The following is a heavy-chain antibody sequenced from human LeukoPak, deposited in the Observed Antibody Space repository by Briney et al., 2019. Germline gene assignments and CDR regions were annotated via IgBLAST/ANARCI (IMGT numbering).Heavy chain of an antibody. CDR3: AREVRYRWWLQLDPYYFDY. CDR1: GVTFSSYA. CDR2: ITPILSID. D-gene: IGHD5-24*01. Sequence: ASVKVSCKASGVTFSSYAISWVRQAPGQGLEGMGRITPILSIDTYEQNFQGRLKITADKSTRTAYMELSSLRSEDTAVYYCAREVRYRWWLQLDPYYFDYWGQGTLVTVSS. J-gene: IGHJ4*02. V-gene: IGHV1-69*04.